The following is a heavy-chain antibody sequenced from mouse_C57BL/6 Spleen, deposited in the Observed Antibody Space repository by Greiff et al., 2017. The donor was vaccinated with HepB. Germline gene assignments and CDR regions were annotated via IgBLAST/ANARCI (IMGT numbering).Heavy chain of an antibody. CDR1: GYAFTNYL. Sequence: VQLQESGAELVRPGTSVKVSCKASGYAFTNYLIEWVKQRPGQGLEWIGVINPGSGGTNYNEKFKGKATLTADKSSSTAYMQLSSLTSEDSAVYFCARSGFTTVVAPWGQGTTLTVSS. CDR2: INPGSGGT. CDR3: ARSGFTTVVAP. V-gene: IGHV1-54*01. J-gene: IGHJ2*01. D-gene: IGHD1-1*01.